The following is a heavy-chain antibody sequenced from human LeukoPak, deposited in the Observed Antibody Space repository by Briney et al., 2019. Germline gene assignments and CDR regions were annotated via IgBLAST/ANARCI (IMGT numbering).Heavy chain of an antibody. CDR2: IYYSGST. Sequence: SETLSLTCTVSGGSISSSSYYWGWIRQPPGKGLEWIGSIYYSGSTYYNPSLKSRVTISVDTSKNQFSLKLSSVTAADTAVYYCARGSEWYSSGWYVAGIDYWGQGTLVTVSS. J-gene: IGHJ4*02. CDR3: ARGSEWYSSGWYVAGIDY. CDR1: GGSISSSSYY. V-gene: IGHV4-39*07. D-gene: IGHD6-19*01.